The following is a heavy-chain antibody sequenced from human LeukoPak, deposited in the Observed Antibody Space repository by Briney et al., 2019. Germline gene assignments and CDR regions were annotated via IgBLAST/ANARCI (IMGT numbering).Heavy chain of an antibody. V-gene: IGHV3-7*01. D-gene: IGHD3-10*01. Sequence: GGSLRLSCAASGFTFSNHWMSWVRQAPGKGLEWVANTKQDESEKYYVGSVKGRFTISRDNAKNSLYLQMNSLRAEDTAVYYCARDLTGYYFDYWGQGTLVTVSS. J-gene: IGHJ4*02. CDR1: GFTFSNHW. CDR2: TKQDESEK. CDR3: ARDLTGYYFDY.